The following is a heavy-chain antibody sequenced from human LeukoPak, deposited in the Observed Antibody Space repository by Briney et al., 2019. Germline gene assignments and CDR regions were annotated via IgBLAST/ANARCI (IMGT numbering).Heavy chain of an antibody. CDR1: GYTFIGYY. V-gene: IGHV1-2*02. CDR3: ARVGVEATATFDY. CDR2: TNPNSGGT. D-gene: IGHD2-15*01. Sequence: VASVKVSCKASGYTFIGYYIHWVRQAAGQGLEWMGWTNPNSGGTNYAQKFQGRVTMTRDTSISTAYMELSSLRSDDTAVYFCARVGVEATATFDYWGQGTLVIVSS. J-gene: IGHJ4*02.